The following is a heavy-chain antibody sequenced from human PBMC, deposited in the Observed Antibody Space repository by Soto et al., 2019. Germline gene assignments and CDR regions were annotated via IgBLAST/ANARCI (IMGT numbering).Heavy chain of an antibody. CDR3: ARSMHYSDGSNSSPFDY. CDR1: GGSVSSGNYY. J-gene: IGHJ4*02. CDR2: FYYTGST. D-gene: IGHD3-22*01. Sequence: QVQLQESGPGLVKPSETLSLTCTVSGGSVSSGNYYWSWIRQPPGKGLEWIGYFYYTGSTNYNPSLKSRVTISVDASKNQFSMRLSSLTAADTAVYYCARSMHYSDGSNSSPFDYWGQGTLVTVSS. V-gene: IGHV4-61*01.